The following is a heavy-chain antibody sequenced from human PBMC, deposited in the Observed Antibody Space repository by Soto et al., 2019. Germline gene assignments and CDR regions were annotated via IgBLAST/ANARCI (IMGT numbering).Heavy chain of an antibody. Sequence: PGGSLRLSCAAPGFTFSSYGMHWVRQAPGKGLEWVAVISYDGSNKYYADSVKGRFTISRDNSKNTLYLQMNSLRAEDTAVYYCAKGYSSGWYPRRSYYYGMDVWGQGTTVTVSS. V-gene: IGHV3-30*18. CDR3: AKGYSSGWYPRRSYYYGMDV. CDR1: GFTFSSYG. CDR2: ISYDGSNK. J-gene: IGHJ6*02. D-gene: IGHD6-19*01.